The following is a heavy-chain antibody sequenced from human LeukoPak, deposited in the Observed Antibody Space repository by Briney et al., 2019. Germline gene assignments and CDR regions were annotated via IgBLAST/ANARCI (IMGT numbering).Heavy chain of an antibody. CDR2: IYYSGST. J-gene: IGHJ6*02. D-gene: IGHD2-2*01. CDR1: GGSISCSSYS. V-gene: IGHV4-39*07. Sequence: TSETLSLTCTVSGGSISCSSYSWGWIRQPPGKGLEWIGSIYYSGSTYYNPSLKSRVTISVDTSKNQFSLKLSSVTAADTAVYYCASGLSSTRLGYYYYGMDVWGQGTTVTVSS. CDR3: ASGLSSTRLGYYYYGMDV.